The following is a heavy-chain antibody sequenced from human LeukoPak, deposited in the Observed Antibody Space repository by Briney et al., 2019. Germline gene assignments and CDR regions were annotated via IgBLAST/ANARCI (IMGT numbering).Heavy chain of an antibody. J-gene: IGHJ4*02. D-gene: IGHD2-15*01. CDR1: GGSISTYY. CDR2: IYYSGST. Sequence: PSETLSLTCTVSGGSISTYYWSWIRQPPGKGLEWIGYIYYSGSTNYNPSLKSRVTISVDTSKNQFSLKLTSVTAADTAVYYCAREGCGSRCRSDYWGQGTLVTVSS. CDR3: AREGCGSRCRSDY. V-gene: IGHV4-59*01.